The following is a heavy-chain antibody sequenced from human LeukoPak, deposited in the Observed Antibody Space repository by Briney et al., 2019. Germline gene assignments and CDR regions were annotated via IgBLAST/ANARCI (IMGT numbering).Heavy chain of an antibody. CDR1: GYTFTSYY. D-gene: IGHD5-18*01. Sequence: ASVKVSCKASGYTFTSYYMHWVRQAPGQGLEWMGIINPSGGSTSYAQKFQGRVTMTRDTSTSTVYMELSSLRSEDTAVYYCTREHGTAMVSNWGQGTLVTVSS. CDR2: INPSGGST. V-gene: IGHV1-46*01. CDR3: TREHGTAMVSN. J-gene: IGHJ4*02.